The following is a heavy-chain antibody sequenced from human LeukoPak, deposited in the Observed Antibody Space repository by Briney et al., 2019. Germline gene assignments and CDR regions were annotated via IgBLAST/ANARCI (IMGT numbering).Heavy chain of an antibody. CDR1: GFTFSSYA. V-gene: IGHV3-30*02. D-gene: IGHD5-12*01. CDR2: IRYDGSNK. Sequence: GGSLRLSCAASGFTFSSYAMHWVRRAPGKGLEWVAFIRYDGSNKYYADSVKGRFTISRDNSKNTLYLQMNSLRAEDTAVYYCARGPSGYHNTGGQGTLVTVSS. J-gene: IGHJ4*02. CDR3: ARGPSGYHNT.